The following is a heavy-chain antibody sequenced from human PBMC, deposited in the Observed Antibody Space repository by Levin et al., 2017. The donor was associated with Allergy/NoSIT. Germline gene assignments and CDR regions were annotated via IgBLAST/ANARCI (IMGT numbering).Heavy chain of an antibody. CDR3: AKEGYRGPGSDL. D-gene: IGHD3-10*01. CDR1: GYTFTSYG. Sequence: AGESLKISCKASGYTFTSYGISWVRQAPGHGLEWMGWISTYNGNRNHAQNLQGRVTLTTDTSTSTSYMELRRLSHDDTAVYYCAKEGYRGPGSDLWGQGTLVTVSS. V-gene: IGHV1-18*01. J-gene: IGHJ4*02. CDR2: ISTYNGNR.